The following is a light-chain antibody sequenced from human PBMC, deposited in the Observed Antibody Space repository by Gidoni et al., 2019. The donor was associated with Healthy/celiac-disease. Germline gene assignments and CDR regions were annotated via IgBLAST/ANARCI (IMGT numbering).Light chain of an antibody. Sequence: SYELTQPPSVSVSPGHTASITCSGDKLGDKYACWYQQKPGQSPVLVIYQDSKLPSGIPERFSGSNSGNTATLTISGTQAMDEADYYCQAWDSSTKVFGGGTKLTVL. CDR1: KLGDKY. J-gene: IGLJ2*01. CDR3: QAWDSSTKV. V-gene: IGLV3-1*01. CDR2: QDS.